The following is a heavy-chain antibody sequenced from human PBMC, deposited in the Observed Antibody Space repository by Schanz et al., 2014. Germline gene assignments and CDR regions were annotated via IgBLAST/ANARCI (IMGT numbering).Heavy chain of an antibody. CDR3: ARERPRKGDFEY. J-gene: IGHJ4*02. CDR2: ISSSSSVI. V-gene: IGHV3-48*01. Sequence: EVQLVESGGDFVQPGGSLRLSCEVSGFTFSDYSMTWVRQPPGKGLEWVSYISSSSSVIDYPDSVKGRFTISRDNAKNSLFLQMNSLRSEDTAVYYCARERPRKGDFEYWGQGTLVTVSS. D-gene: IGHD1-26*01. CDR1: GFTFSDYS.